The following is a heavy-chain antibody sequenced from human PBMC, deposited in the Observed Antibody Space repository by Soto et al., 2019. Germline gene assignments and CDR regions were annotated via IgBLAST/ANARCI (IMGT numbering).Heavy chain of an antibody. D-gene: IGHD6-6*01. CDR1: GGTFSSYA. J-gene: IGHJ5*02. CDR3: ARPEEYSSSSGWFDP. Sequence: SVKVSCKASGGTFSSYAISWVRQAPGQGLEWMGGIIPIFGTANYAQKFQGRVTITADESTSTAYMELSSLRSEDTAVYYCARPEEYSSSSGWFDPWGQGTLVTVSS. V-gene: IGHV1-69*13. CDR2: IIPIFGTA.